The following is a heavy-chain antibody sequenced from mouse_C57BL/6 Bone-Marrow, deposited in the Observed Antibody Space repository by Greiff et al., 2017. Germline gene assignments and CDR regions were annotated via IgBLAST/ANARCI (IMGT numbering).Heavy chain of an antibody. V-gene: IGHV1-19*01. J-gene: IGHJ2*01. CDR1: GYTFTDYY. Sequence: VQLQQSGPVLVKPGASVKMSCKASGYTFTDYYMNWVKQSHGQSLEWVGVINPYNGGTSYNQKFKGKATLTVDTSSSTAHMELNSLTSEDSAVYYCASLTGTDYWGQGTTLTVSS. D-gene: IGHD4-1*01. CDR3: ASLTGTDY. CDR2: INPYNGGT.